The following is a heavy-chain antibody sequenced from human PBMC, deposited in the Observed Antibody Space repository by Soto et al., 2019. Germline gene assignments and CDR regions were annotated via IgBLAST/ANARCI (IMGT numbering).Heavy chain of an antibody. Sequence: ASVKVSCKASGYTFTGYYMHWVRQAPGQGLEWMGWINPNSGGTNYAQKFQGWVTMTRDTSISTAYMELSRLRSDDTAVYYCARTGLGLRQTYPGYYYYGMDVWGQGTTVTVSS. CDR2: INPNSGGT. CDR3: ARTGLGLRQTYPGYYYYGMDV. V-gene: IGHV1-2*04. CDR1: GYTFTGYY. J-gene: IGHJ6*02. D-gene: IGHD3-16*01.